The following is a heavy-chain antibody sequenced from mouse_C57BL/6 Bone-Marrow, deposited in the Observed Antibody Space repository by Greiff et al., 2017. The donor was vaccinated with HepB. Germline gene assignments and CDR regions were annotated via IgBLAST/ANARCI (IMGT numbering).Heavy chain of an antibody. J-gene: IGHJ4*01. CDR1: GYTFTSYW. CDR2: IDPNSGGT. Sequence: VQLQQPGAELVKPGASVKLSCKASGYTFTSYWMHWVKQRPGRGLEWIGRIDPNSGGTKYNEKFKSKATLTVDKPSSTAYMQLSSLTAEDSAVYYCARRGIIYYGYDEEGYYAMDYWGQGTSVTVSS. V-gene: IGHV1-72*01. CDR3: ARRGIIYYGYDEEGYYAMDY. D-gene: IGHD2-2*01.